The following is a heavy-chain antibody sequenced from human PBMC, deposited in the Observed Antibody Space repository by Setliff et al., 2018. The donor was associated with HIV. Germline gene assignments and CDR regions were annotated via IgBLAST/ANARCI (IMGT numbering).Heavy chain of an antibody. CDR3: ARDRSEAVAGRDAFDI. V-gene: IGHV1-69*06. CDR2: IIPIFGTT. J-gene: IGHJ3*02. Sequence: SVKVSCKASGVTFSSYAINWVRQAPGQGLEWMGRIIPIFGTTNYAQKFQGRVTITADKSTSSAYTEMSSLRSEDTAIYYCARDRSEAVAGRDAFDIWGQGTMVTVSS. CDR1: GVTFSSYA. D-gene: IGHD6-19*01.